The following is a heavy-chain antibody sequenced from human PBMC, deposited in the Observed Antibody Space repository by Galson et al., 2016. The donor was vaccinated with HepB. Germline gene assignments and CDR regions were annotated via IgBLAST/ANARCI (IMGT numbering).Heavy chain of an antibody. CDR1: GFTFSSYW. D-gene: IGHD6-19*01. CDR3: AREGHYSAWFVIDY. J-gene: IGHJ4*02. V-gene: IGHV3-7*01. CDR2: IKQDGSEK. Sequence: SLRLSCAASGFTFSSYWMSWVRQAPGKGLEWVANIKQDGSEKYYVDSVKGRFTVSRDNARNSLYLQMNSLRAEDTAVYYCAREGHYSAWFVIDYWGQGTLVTVSS.